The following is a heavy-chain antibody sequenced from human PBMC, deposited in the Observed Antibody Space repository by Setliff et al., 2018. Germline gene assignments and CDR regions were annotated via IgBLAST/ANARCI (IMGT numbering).Heavy chain of an antibody. V-gene: IGHV3-9*01. CDR1: GFTFDDYA. D-gene: IGHD3-10*01. Sequence: PGGSLRLSCAASGFTFDDYAVNWVRQAPGKGLEWVAGISWNSGSIHYADSVKGRFTISRDNAKNSLYLQMNSLRPEDTALYYCAKDSNAMVRGGLDYWGQGTLVTVSS. CDR3: AKDSNAMVRGGLDY. CDR2: ISWNSGSI. J-gene: IGHJ4*02.